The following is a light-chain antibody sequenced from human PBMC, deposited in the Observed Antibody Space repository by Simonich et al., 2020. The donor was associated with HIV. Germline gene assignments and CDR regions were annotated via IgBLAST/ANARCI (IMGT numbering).Light chain of an antibody. CDR1: QSLLHSGGKTY. J-gene: IGKJ4*01. Sequence: DIVMTQTPLSLSVTPGQPASIPCKSIQSLLHSGGKTYLHWYLQKPGQSPQLLIYKVSSRFSGVPVRFSGSVSGTDFTLNISRVEAEDVGIYYCMQGTYLPLTFGGGTKVEIK. CDR2: KVS. CDR3: MQGTYLPLT. V-gene: IGKV2-29*02.